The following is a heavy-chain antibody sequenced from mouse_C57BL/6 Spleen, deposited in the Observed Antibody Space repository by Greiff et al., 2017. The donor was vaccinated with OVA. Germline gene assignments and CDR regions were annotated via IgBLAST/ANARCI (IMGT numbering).Heavy chain of an antibody. CDR3: TEAVVAEGFAY. CDR2: IYPGNSDT. CDR1: GYTFTSYW. J-gene: IGHJ3*01. D-gene: IGHD1-1*01. Sequence: EVQLQQSGTVLARPGASVKMSCKTSGYTFTSYWMHWVKQRPGQGLEWIGAIYPGNSDTSYNQKFKGKAKLTAVTSASTAYMELSSLTNEDSAVYYGTEAVVAEGFAYWGQGTLVTVSA. V-gene: IGHV1-5*01.